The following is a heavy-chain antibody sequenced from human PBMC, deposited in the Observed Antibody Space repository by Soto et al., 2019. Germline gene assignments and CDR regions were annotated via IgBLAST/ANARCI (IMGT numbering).Heavy chain of an antibody. D-gene: IGHD3-3*01. CDR2: IWYDGSNK. CDR1: GFTFSSYG. J-gene: IGHJ4*02. Sequence: QVQLVESGGGVVQPGRSLRLSCAASGFTFSSYGMHWVRQAPGKGLEWVAVIWYDGSNKYYADSVKGRLTISRDNSKNTLYLQMNSLRVEDTAVYYCARERIRFLEWPEFYFDYWGQGTLVTVSS. CDR3: ARERIRFLEWPEFYFDY. V-gene: IGHV3-33*01.